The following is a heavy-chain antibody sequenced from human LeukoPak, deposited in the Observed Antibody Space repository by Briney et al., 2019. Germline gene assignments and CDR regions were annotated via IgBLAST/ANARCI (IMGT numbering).Heavy chain of an antibody. V-gene: IGHV4-4*02. Sequence: SETLSLTCAVPGGSISSSNWWSWVRQPPGKGLEWIGEIYHGGSTNYNPSLESRVAMSVDRSGNQFSLQLSSVTAADTAVYYCAKGEDHGSGTVHFASWGQGTLVTVSS. CDR3: AKGEDHGSGTVHFAS. CDR2: IYHGGST. D-gene: IGHD3-10*01. J-gene: IGHJ4*02. CDR1: GGSISSSNW.